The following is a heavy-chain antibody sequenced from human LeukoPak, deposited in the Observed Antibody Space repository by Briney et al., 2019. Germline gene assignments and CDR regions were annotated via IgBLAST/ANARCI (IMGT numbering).Heavy chain of an antibody. D-gene: IGHD3/OR15-3a*01. CDR2: ISKSGTST. V-gene: IGHV3-11*05. J-gene: IGHJ4*02. CDR3: AREDFFTPHS. CDR1: GFTFSDYY. Sequence: GGSLRLSCAASGFTFSDYYMSWIRQAPGKGLEWVSYISKSGTSTKYADSVKGRFSISRDNAKNSLFLQMDSLRAEDTAVYFCAREDFFTPHSWGQGTLVTVSS.